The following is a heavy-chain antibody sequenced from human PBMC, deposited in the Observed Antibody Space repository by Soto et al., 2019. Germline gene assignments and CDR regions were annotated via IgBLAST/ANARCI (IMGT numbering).Heavy chain of an antibody. D-gene: IGHD3-3*01. Sequence: EVQLVEPGGGLVRPGGSLRLSCAASGFTFSSYWMNWVRQTPGKGLEWVANIRWDGSEEYYVASLKGRFTISRDNSKNSLYLHMDSLRDEDTAVYYCARGTMAPGLDYWGQGILVTVSS. V-gene: IGHV3-7*01. CDR3: ARGTMAPGLDY. CDR2: IRWDGSEE. J-gene: IGHJ4*02. CDR1: GFTFSSYW.